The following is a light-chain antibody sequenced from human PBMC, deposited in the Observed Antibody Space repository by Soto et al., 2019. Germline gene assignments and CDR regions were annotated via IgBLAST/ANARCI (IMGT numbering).Light chain of an antibody. CDR1: TSNLGAGYD. V-gene: IGLV1-40*01. CDR2: DNT. Sequence: VLTQPASVSAAPGQTVSISCTGTTSNLGAGYDVHWYQHLPGTAPTLLISDNTNRPSGVPDRFSGSKSGSSASLAISGLQSEDEADYYCQSYDNSLRAYVFGPGTKVTVL. CDR3: QSYDNSLRAYV. J-gene: IGLJ1*01.